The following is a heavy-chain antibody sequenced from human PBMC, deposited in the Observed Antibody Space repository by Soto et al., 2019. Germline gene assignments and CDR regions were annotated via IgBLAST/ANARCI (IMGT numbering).Heavy chain of an antibody. CDR2: LSGGSRFA. Sequence: GGSLRLSCEASGFTFSTSTMNWVRQAPGRGLEWVSGLSGGSRFAYYADSVKGRFTISRDNAKNSLYLQMNSLRDEDTAVYYCARCEGGYDPYYYGMDVWGQGTTVTVSS. J-gene: IGHJ6*02. CDR1: GFTFSTST. D-gene: IGHD3-3*01. CDR3: ARCEGGYDPYYYGMDV. V-gene: IGHV3-21*01.